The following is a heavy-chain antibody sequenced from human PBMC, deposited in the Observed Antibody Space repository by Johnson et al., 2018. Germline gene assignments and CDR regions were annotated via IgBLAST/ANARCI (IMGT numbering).Heavy chain of an antibody. J-gene: IGHJ1*01. CDR2: IWFAGTNK. Sequence: QVQLVQSGGGVVQPGRSLRLSCAASGFTFSHYGMHWVRQAPGKGLEWLALIWFAGTNKYHADSVKGRFTISRDNSKNTLYLQMNSLRGEDTAVYYCAREAEYSVEYFQYWGQGTLVTVSS. CDR3: AREAEYSVEYFQY. CDR1: GFTFSHYG. D-gene: IGHD5/OR15-5a*01. V-gene: IGHV3-33*01.